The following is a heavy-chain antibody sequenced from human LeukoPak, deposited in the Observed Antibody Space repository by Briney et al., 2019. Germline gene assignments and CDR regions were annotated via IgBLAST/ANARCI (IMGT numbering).Heavy chain of an antibody. CDR2: IYHSGSS. CDR1: GYSISSGYY. Sequence: SETLSLTCTVSGYSISSGYYWGWIRQPPGKGLEWIGSIYHSGSSYYNPSLKSRVTISVDTSKNQFSLKLGSVTAADTAVYYCARVRVVPAYSYYYMDVWGKGTTVTVSS. D-gene: IGHD2-2*01. V-gene: IGHV4-38-2*02. J-gene: IGHJ6*03. CDR3: ARVRVVPAYSYYYMDV.